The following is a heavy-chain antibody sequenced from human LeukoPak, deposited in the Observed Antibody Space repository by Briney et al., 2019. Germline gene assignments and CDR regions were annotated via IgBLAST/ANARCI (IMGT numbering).Heavy chain of an antibody. CDR1: GFTFRNYW. D-gene: IGHD3-16*01. V-gene: IGHV3-7*03. J-gene: IGHJ6*02. CDR3: ARGGGLDV. CDR2: INHNGNVN. Sequence: ESGGSLRLSCAASGFTFRNYWMNWARQAPGKGLEWVASINHNGNVNYYVDSVKGRFTISRDNAKNSLYLQMSNLRAEDTAVYFCARGGGLDVWGQGATVTVSS.